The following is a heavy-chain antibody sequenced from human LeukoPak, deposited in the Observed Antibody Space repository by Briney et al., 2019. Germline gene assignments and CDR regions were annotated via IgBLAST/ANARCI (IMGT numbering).Heavy chain of an antibody. J-gene: IGHJ6*02. CDR2: ISYDGSNK. Sequence: PGGSLRLSCASSGFTFSSYGMHWVRQAPGKGLEWVAVISYDGSNKYYADSVKGRFTISRDNSKNTLYLQMNSLRAEDTVVYYCAKVSVAGKGYYYYGMDVWGQGTTVTVSS. D-gene: IGHD6-19*01. CDR1: GFTFSSYG. CDR3: AKVSVAGKGYYYYGMDV. V-gene: IGHV3-30*18.